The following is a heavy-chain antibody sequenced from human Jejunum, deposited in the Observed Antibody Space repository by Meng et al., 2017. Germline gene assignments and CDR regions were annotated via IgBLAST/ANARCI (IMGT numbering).Heavy chain of an antibody. CDR3: AREKKIAVADTVGFES. V-gene: IGHV3-23*01. Sequence: GESLKISCAASEFTFNNYAMSWVRQAPGKGLEWVSAISGSGRSTYYADSVKGRFTISRDNSKNTLFLQMNSLRVEETAGYYCAREKKIAVADTVGFESWGQGTMVTVSS. CDR1: EFTFNNYA. D-gene: IGHD6-19*01. CDR2: ISGSGRST. J-gene: IGHJ3*02.